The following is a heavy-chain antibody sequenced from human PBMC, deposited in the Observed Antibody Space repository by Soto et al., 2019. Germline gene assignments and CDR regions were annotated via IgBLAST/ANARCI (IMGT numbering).Heavy chain of an antibody. V-gene: IGHV4-59*08. Sequence: SETLSLTCTFSGGSISSYYWSLIRQPPGKGLEWIGYIYYSGSTNYNPSLKSRVTMSVDTSKNQFSLNLSSVTAADTAVYYCARHAVIVAAAPGRYWGQGTLVTVSS. CDR2: IYYSGST. D-gene: IGHD6-13*01. CDR3: ARHAVIVAAAPGRY. J-gene: IGHJ4*02. CDR1: GGSISSYY.